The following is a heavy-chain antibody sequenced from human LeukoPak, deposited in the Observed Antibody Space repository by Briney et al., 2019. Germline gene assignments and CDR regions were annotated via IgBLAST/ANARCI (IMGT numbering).Heavy chain of an antibody. CDR3: AKGSFQGVTPNDY. D-gene: IGHD3-10*01. CDR1: GFTFSSYS. V-gene: IGHV3-21*01. Sequence: PGGSLRLSCAASGFTFSSYSMNWVRQAPGKGLEWVSSISSSSSYIYYADSVKGRFTISRDNAKNSLYLQMNSLRAEDTAVYYCAKGSFQGVTPNDYGGQGTLVTGSS. CDR2: ISSSSSYI. J-gene: IGHJ4*02.